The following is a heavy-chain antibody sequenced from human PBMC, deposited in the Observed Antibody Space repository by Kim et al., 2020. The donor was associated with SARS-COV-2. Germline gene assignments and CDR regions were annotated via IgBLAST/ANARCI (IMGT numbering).Heavy chain of an antibody. V-gene: IGHV3-21*01. J-gene: IGHJ4*02. Sequence: GGSLRLSCAASGFTFSSYSMNWVRQAPGKGLEWVSSISSSSSYIYYADSVKGRFTISRDNAKNSLYLQMNSLRAEDTAVYYCARDDRFGGTNIDYWGQGTLVTVSS. CDR3: ARDDRFGGTNIDY. CDR1: GFTFSSYS. CDR2: ISSSSSYI. D-gene: IGHD3-10*01.